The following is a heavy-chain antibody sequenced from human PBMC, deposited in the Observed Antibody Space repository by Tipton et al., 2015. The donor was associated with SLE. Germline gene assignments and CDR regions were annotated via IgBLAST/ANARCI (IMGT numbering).Heavy chain of an antibody. CDR2: IYPTDTDT. J-gene: IGHJ3*02. Sequence: QLVQSGAEVKKPVESLKISCQGSGYTFSSYWIVWVRQRPGKGLEWMGIIYPTDTDTRYSPSFQGQVSISADVSTYTAYLQWSSLKASDSAIYYCASWPRWDAFDIWGQGTLVTVCS. V-gene: IGHV5-51*03. CDR1: GYTFSSYW. CDR3: ASWPRWDAFDI.